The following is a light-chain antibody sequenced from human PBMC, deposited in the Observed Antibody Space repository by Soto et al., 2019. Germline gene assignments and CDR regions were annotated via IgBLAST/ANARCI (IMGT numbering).Light chain of an antibody. V-gene: IGLV1-40*01. CDR2: GNS. J-gene: IGLJ2*01. CDR3: QSYDSSLSGSRV. CDR1: SSNIGAGYD. Sequence: QSVLTQAASVSGAPGQRGSISCTGSSSNIGAGYDVHWYQQLPGTAPKLLIYGNSNRPSGVPDRFSGSKSGTSASLAITGLQAEDEADYYCQSYDSSLSGSRVFGGGTKVTVL.